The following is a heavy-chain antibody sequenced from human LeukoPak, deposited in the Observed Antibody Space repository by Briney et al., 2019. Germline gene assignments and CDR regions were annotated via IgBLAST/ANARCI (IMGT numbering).Heavy chain of an antibody. CDR1: GFTFSSYA. D-gene: IGHD6-13*01. V-gene: IGHV3-23*01. Sequence: PGGSLRLSCAASGFTFSSYAMSWVRQAPGKGLEWVSAISGSGGSTYYADSVKSRFTISRDNSKNTLYLQMNSLRAEDTAVYYCAKDFVAAAGLPYYFYYWGQGTLVTLSS. CDR2: ISGSGGST. CDR3: AKDFVAAAGLPYYFYY. J-gene: IGHJ4*02.